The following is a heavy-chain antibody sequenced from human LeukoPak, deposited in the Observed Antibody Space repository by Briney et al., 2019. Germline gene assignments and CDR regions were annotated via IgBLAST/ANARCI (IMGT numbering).Heavy chain of an antibody. V-gene: IGHV4-59*01. Sequence: PSETLSLTCTVSGGSISSYYCGWIRQPPGKGLGWIGYIYYSGSTNYNPSLKIRVTISVDTPKNQFSLKLSSVTAADTAVYYCARDSSGRAFDIWGQGTMVTVSS. J-gene: IGHJ3*02. CDR2: IYYSGST. CDR1: GGSISSYY. D-gene: IGHD6-19*01. CDR3: ARDSSGRAFDI.